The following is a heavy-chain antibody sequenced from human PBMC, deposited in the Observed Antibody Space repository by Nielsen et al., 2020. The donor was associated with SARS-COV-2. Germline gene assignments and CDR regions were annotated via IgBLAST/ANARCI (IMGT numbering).Heavy chain of an antibody. CDR3: AREASGYDHYKYGMDV. J-gene: IGHJ6*02. CDR2: IYFTGRT. CDR1: GASISSGGYF. Sequence: SETLSLTCTVSGASISSGGYFWSWIRQHPGKGLEWIGYIYFTGRTSYNPSLESRVATSVDTSKNQFSLDLKSVTAADTAVYYCAREASGYDHYKYGMDVWGLGATVTVSS. D-gene: IGHD5-12*01. V-gene: IGHV4-31*03.